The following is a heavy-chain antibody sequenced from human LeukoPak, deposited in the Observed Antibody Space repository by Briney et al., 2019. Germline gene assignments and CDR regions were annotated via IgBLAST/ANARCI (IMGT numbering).Heavy chain of an antibody. V-gene: IGHV1-69*13. CDR2: IIPIFVAT. CDR3: AREARVCSGDGCYPAFDY. D-gene: IGHD2-15*01. CDR1: GGTFSSSA. J-gene: IGHJ4*02. Sequence: ASVKVSCKTSGGTFSSSAISWVRQAPGQGLEWMGQIIPIFVATNYAQQFLDRVTITADESTSTASLELSSLRSEDTAVYFCAREARVCSGDGCYPAFDYWGQGILVTVSS.